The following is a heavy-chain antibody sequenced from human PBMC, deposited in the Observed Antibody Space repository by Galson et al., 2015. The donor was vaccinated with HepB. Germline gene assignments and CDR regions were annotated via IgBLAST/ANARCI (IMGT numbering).Heavy chain of an antibody. J-gene: IGHJ4*02. CDR2: INHSGNT. D-gene: IGHD3/OR15-3a*01. CDR1: GGSFSGHF. V-gene: IGHV4-34*01. CDR3: ARGRRVSHFLTGYQDFDF. Sequence: LSLTCAVSGGSFSGHFWTWIRQAPGTGLEWIAEINHSGNTNYNPSLKSRVTMSVDTSKKQFSLKVSSVTAADTAVYYCARGRRVSHFLTGYQDFDFWGQGTLVSVSS.